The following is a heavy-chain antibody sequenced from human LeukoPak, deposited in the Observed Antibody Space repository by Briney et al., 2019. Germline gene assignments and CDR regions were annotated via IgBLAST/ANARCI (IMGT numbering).Heavy chain of an antibody. J-gene: IGHJ4*02. CDR2: ISGSGGST. Sequence: GGSLRLSCAASGFTFSSYAMSWVRQAPGKGLEWVSAISGSGGSTYYADSVKGRFTISRDNSKNTLYLQMNSLRAEDTAVYYCAKYGGDTGCSSSWPNWGQGTLVTVSS. CDR3: AKYGGDTGCSSSWPN. D-gene: IGHD6-13*01. V-gene: IGHV3-23*01. CDR1: GFTFSSYA.